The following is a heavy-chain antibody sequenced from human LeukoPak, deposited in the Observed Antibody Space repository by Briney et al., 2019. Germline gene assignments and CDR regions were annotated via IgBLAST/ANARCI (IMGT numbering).Heavy chain of an antibody. CDR1: GGHFSGYF. CDR2: VNSRGSA. J-gene: IGHJ4*02. CDR3: ARRQPSMRTSGGFVGHFDY. D-gene: IGHD3-16*02. V-gene: IGHV4-34*01. Sequence: KTSETLSLTCAVSGGHFSGYFWTWIRQAPGKGLEWIGEVNSRGSATHNPSLRSRVTFLPDTSRNQFSLTLTSVTAADTAVYYCARRQPSMRTSGGFVGHFDYWGQGILVIVSS.